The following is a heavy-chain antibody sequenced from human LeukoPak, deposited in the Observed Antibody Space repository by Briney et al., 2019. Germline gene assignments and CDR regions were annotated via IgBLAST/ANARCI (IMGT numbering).Heavy chain of an antibody. Sequence: LGGSLRLSCAASGFTFSNYEINWVRQAPGKGLEWVSYISGDGTTIYYADSAKGRFTISRDNAKNLLYLQMNSLRAEDTAVYYCARDSQPIFTVDRAVSTSDAFDIWGQGTMVTVSS. CDR1: GFTFSNYE. V-gene: IGHV3-48*03. D-gene: IGHD3-10*01. J-gene: IGHJ3*02. CDR3: ARDSQPIFTVDRAVSTSDAFDI. CDR2: ISGDGTTI.